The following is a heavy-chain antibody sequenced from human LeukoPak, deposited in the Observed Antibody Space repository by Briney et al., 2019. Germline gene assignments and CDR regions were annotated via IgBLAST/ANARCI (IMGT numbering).Heavy chain of an antibody. V-gene: IGHV3-64*02. CDR3: ARSVFRYGSYYFDY. J-gene: IGHJ4*02. CDR1: GFTFSSYA. Sequence: HPGGSLRLSCAASGFTFSSYAMHWVRQAPGKGLEYVSAISSNGGSTYYADSVKGRFTISRDNSKNTLYLQMGSLRAEDMAVYYCARSVFRYGSYYFDYWGQGTLVTVSS. CDR2: ISSNGGST. D-gene: IGHD1-14*01.